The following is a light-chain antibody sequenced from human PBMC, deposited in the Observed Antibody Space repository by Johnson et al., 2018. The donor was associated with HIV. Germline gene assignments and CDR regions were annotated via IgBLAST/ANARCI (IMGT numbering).Light chain of an antibody. CDR1: SSNIGNNY. CDR3: GTWDNSLSTGV. J-gene: IGLJ1*01. CDR2: DNN. V-gene: IGLV1-51*01. Sequence: QSVLTQPPSVSAAPGQKVTISCSGSSSNIGNNYVSWYQQLPGTAPKLLIYDNNKRPSGIPDRFSGSKSGTSATLGITGLQTGDEADYYCGTWDNSLSTGVCGTGTQVTVL.